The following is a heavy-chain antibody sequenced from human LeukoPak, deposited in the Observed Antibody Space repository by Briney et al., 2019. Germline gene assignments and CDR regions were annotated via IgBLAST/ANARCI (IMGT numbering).Heavy chain of an antibody. D-gene: IGHD3-10*01. CDR1: GGSISSYY. CDR3: ARVGSGSYYTPDY. V-gene: IGHV4-59*01. CDR2: IYYSGST. J-gene: IGHJ4*02. Sequence: SETLSLTCTVSGGSISSYYWSWIRQRPGKGVEWIGYIYYSGSTNYNPSLKSRVTISVDTSKNQFSLKLSSVTAADTAVYYCARVGSGSYYTPDYWGQGTLVTVSS.